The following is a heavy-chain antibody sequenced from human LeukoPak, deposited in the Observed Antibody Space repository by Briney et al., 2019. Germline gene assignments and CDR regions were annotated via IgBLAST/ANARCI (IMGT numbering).Heavy chain of an antibody. J-gene: IGHJ4*02. Sequence: WASVKVSCKASGYTFNSYYMHWVRQPPGQGLEWMGIINPSGGSTSYAQKFQGRVTMTRDTSTSTVYMELSSLRSEDTAVYYCVAVAAKRANYFDYWGQGTLVTVSS. D-gene: IGHD6-19*01. CDR1: GYTFNSYY. V-gene: IGHV1-46*02. CDR3: VAVAAKRANYFDY. CDR2: INPSGGST.